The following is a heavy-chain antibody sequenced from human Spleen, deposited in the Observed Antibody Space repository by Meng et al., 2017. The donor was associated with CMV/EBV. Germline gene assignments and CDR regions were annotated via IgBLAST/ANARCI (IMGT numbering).Heavy chain of an antibody. CDR1: GSLSSSHW. CDR2: VSYSGST. J-gene: IGHJ4*02. D-gene: IGHD2-2*02. V-gene: IGHV4-4*02. Sequence: GSLSSSHWWSWVRQPPGKGLAWVWDVSYSGSTNYNPSLKSRVTISVDESKNQFSLKLTSVTAADTTVYYCARGHCTTTRCYTGAFDYWGQGTLVTVSS. CDR3: ARGHCTTTRCYTGAFDY.